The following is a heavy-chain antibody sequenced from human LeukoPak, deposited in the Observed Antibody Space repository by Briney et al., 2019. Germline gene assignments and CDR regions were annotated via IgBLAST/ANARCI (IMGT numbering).Heavy chain of an antibody. Sequence: ASVKVSCKASGYTFTSNDINWVRQATGQGLEWMGWMNPNSGNTGYAQKFQGRVTITRNTSISTAYMELSSLRSEDTAVYYCARGPKYYDFWSGYLPYYYYYMDVWGKGTTVTVSS. D-gene: IGHD3-3*01. V-gene: IGHV1-8*03. J-gene: IGHJ6*03. CDR1: GYTFTSND. CDR3: ARGPKYYDFWSGYLPYYYYYMDV. CDR2: MNPNSGNT.